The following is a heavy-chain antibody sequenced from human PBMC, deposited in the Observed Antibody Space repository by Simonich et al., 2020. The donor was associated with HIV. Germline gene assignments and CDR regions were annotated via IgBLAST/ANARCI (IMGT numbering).Heavy chain of an antibody. D-gene: IGHD4-17*01. V-gene: IGHV4-34*01. CDR1: GGSFSGYY. J-gene: IGHJ4*02. Sequence: QVQLQQWGAGLLKPSETLSLTCAVYGGSFSGYYWSWIHQPPGKGLEWNGEINHSGSTNYNPSLKSRVTISVDTSKNQFSLKLSSVTAADTAVYYCARRHPTTVTTPYFDYWGQGTLVTVSS. CDR3: ARRHPTTVTTPYFDY. CDR2: INHSGST.